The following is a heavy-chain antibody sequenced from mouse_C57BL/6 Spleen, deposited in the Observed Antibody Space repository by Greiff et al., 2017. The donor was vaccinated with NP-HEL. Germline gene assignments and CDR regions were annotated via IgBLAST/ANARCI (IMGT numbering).Heavy chain of an antibody. V-gene: IGHV1-64*01. D-gene: IGHD2-10*02. Sequence: VQLQQPGAELVKPGASVKLSCKASGYTFTSYCMNWVKQRPGQGLEWIGMIHPNSGSTNYNEKFKSKATLTVDKSSSTAYMQLSSLTSEDSAVYYCARYGIVFAYWGQGTLVTVSA. CDR2: IHPNSGST. CDR3: ARYGIVFAY. J-gene: IGHJ3*01. CDR1: GYTFTSYC.